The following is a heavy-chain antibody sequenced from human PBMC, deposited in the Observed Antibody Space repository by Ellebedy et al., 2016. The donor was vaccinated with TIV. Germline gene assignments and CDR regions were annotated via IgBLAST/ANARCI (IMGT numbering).Heavy chain of an antibody. D-gene: IGHD7-27*01. CDR2: INQGGSEK. CDR1: RFSFSSYW. V-gene: IGHV3-7*01. J-gene: IGHJ3*02. Sequence: GGSLRLSCAASRFSFSSYWMSWVRQPPGKGLEWVANINQGGSEKYYVDSVKGRFTISRDNAKNSLYLQMNGLGAEDTAVYFCARDMAWGNERVNDAFDIWGHGTLVTVSS. CDR3: ARDMAWGNERVNDAFDI.